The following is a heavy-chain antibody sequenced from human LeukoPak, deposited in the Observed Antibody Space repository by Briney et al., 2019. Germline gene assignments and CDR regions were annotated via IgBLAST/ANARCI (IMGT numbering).Heavy chain of an antibody. J-gene: IGHJ6*02. CDR3: ARIFSGYNSYYYYGMDV. V-gene: IGHV4-39*02. CDR2: ISFSGNT. Sequence: SETLSLTCIVSGGSISRSSYYWGWIRQPPGKGPEWIGSISFSGNTYYNPSLNSRVTVSVDTSKNHFSLKLSSVTAADTAMYYCARIFSGYNSYYYYGMDVWGQGTTVTVSS. D-gene: IGHD5-12*01. CDR1: GGSISRSSYY.